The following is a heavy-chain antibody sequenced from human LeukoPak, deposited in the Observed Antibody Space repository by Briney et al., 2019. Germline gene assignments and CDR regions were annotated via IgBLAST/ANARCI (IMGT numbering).Heavy chain of an antibody. Sequence: GGSLRLSCAVSGFTFSSYWMSWVRQAPGKGLEWVANIKQDGSEKYYVDSVKGRFTISRDNAKNSLYLQMNSLRAEDTAVYYCARAMHYYDSSGPGFDYWGQGTLVTVSS. D-gene: IGHD3-22*01. CDR2: IKQDGSEK. V-gene: IGHV3-7*01. CDR1: GFTFSSYW. J-gene: IGHJ4*02. CDR3: ARAMHYYDSSGPGFDY.